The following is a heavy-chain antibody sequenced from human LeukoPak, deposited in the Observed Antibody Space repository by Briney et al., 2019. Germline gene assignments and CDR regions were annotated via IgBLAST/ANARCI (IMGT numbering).Heavy chain of an antibody. D-gene: IGHD3-22*01. J-gene: IGHJ6*03. Sequence: SETLSLTCTVSGGSISSCYWSWIRQPPGKGLEWIGYIYYSGSTNYNPSLKSRVTISVDTSKNQFSLKLSSVTAADTAVYYCARDRGYYDSSGQAYYYYMDVWGKGTTVTVSS. CDR2: IYYSGST. CDR3: ARDRGYYDSSGQAYYYYMDV. CDR1: GGSISSCY. V-gene: IGHV4-59*01.